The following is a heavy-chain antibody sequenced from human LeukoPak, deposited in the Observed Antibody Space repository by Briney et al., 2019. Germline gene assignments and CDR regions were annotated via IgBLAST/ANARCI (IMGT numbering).Heavy chain of an antibody. J-gene: IGHJ4*02. V-gene: IGHV5-51*01. Sequence: GESLKISCKGSGYTFTSYWIAWVRQMPGKGLEWMGIIYPGDSHSTYSPSFKCQVTISADKSISTAYRQWSTLKASDTAMYYCARRSYGDYMSFDYWGQGTLVTVSS. CDR2: IYPGDSHS. CDR1: GYTFTSYW. D-gene: IGHD4-17*01. CDR3: ARRSYGDYMSFDY.